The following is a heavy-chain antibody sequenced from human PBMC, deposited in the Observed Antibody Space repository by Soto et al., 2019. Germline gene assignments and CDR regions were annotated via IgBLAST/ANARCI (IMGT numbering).Heavy chain of an antibody. CDR1: GGSVTSDEDY. D-gene: IGHD5-18*01. J-gene: IGHJ4*02. CDR3: ATESGSTYGYFDH. Sequence: SDTLSLTCTVSGGSVTSDEDYWTWIRQSPGKGLEWIGYISNSGSTGYNPSLKTRLSMSVDRSKNQFTLRLTSVTAADTAVYFCATESGSTYGYFDHWGQGTQVTVSS. V-gene: IGHV4-30-4*02. CDR2: ISNSGST.